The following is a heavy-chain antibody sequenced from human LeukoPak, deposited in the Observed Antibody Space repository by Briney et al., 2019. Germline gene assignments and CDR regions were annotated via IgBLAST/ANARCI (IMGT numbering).Heavy chain of an antibody. CDR3: MREAPNFDP. CDR2: IKQEGNDK. CDR1: GFTFSSYW. Sequence: PGGSLRLSCAASGFTFSSYWMSWVRQAPGKGLEWVANIKQEGNDKYYVDSVKGRFTISRDNAKNSLYLQMNSLRAEDTAVYYCMREAPNFDPWGQGTLVTVSS. V-gene: IGHV3-7*01. J-gene: IGHJ5*02.